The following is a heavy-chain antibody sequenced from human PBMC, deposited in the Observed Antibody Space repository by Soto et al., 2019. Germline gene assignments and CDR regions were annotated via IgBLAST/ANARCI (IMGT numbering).Heavy chain of an antibody. CDR2: TYYRSKWYY. Sequence: PSQTLSLTCAITVDGVSSNSAAWSWVRKSPSRGLEWLGRTYYRSKWYYEYAVSVRGRITINPDTSKNQYSLQLNSVTPEDTAVYFCARGEQYSGRIFDYWGQGTLVTVSS. V-gene: IGHV6-1*01. D-gene: IGHD1-26*01. CDR3: ARGEQYSGRIFDY. CDR1: VDGVSSNSAA. J-gene: IGHJ4*01.